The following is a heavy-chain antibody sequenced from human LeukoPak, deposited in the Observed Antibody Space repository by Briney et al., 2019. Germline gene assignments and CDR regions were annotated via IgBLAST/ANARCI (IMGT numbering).Heavy chain of an antibody. Sequence: GGSLRLSCAASGFTFNNYAMNWVRQAPGKGLEWVSVVSGSGGTTYYADSVKGRFTISRDSSKNTLYLQMNSLRAEDTAVYYCAKVSGGGLYYDGMDVWGQGTTVTVSS. V-gene: IGHV3-23*01. J-gene: IGHJ6*02. CDR2: VSGSGGTT. CDR1: GFTFNNYA. D-gene: IGHD1-14*01. CDR3: AKVSGGGLYYDGMDV.